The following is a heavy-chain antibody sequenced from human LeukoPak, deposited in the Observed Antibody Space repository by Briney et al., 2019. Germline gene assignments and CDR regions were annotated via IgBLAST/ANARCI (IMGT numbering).Heavy chain of an antibody. V-gene: IGHV3-7*01. D-gene: IGHD6-13*01. Sequence: GGSLRLSCAASGFTFSSHGMNWVRQAPGKGLEWVANIKQDGSEKYYVDSVKGRFTISRDNAKNSLYLQMNSLRAEDTAVYYCAREPPRAAAGFDYWGQGTLVTVSS. CDR3: AREPPRAAAGFDY. J-gene: IGHJ4*02. CDR2: IKQDGSEK. CDR1: GFTFSSHG.